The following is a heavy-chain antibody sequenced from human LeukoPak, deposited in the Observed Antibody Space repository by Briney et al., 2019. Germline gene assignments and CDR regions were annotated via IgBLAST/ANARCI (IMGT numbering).Heavy chain of an antibody. CDR3: ARDSSMVRGVISAFDI. Sequence: GASVKVSFKASGYTFTSYYMHWVRRAPGQGLEWRGIINPSGGSTSYAQKFQGRVTMTRDTSTSTVYMELSSLRSEDTAVYYCARDSSMVRGVISAFDIWGQGTMVTVSS. CDR1: GYTFTSYY. CDR2: INPSGGST. J-gene: IGHJ3*02. D-gene: IGHD3-10*01. V-gene: IGHV1-46*01.